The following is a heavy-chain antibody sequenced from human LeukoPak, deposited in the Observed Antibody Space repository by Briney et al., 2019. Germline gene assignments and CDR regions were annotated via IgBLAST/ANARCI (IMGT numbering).Heavy chain of an antibody. V-gene: IGHV3-43*01. D-gene: IGHD2-8*01. CDR3: TKDRYCTTTFCPLDY. CDR2: NSRDGRAT. Sequence: GGSLRLSCVASGFTFDDYSFHWVRQAPGKGLEWLSLNSRDGRATYYADSVKGRFTISRDNSKNSLYLQMNSLRTEDTALYYCTKDRYCTTTFCPLDYWGQGTLVTVSS. CDR1: GFTFDDYS. J-gene: IGHJ4*02.